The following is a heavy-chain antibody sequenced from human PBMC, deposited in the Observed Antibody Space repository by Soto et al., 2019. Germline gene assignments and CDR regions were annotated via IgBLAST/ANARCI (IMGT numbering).Heavy chain of an antibody. CDR3: ARDFLPGYYLFDY. CDR2: INAGNGNT. CDR1: GYTFTSYA. J-gene: IGHJ4*02. V-gene: IGHV1-3*01. D-gene: IGHD3-22*01. Sequence: ASVKVSCKASGYTFTSYAMHWVRQAPGQRLEWMGWINAGNGNTKYSQKFQGRVTITRDTSASTAYMELSSLRSEDTAVYYCARDFLPGYYLFDYWGQGTLVTVSS.